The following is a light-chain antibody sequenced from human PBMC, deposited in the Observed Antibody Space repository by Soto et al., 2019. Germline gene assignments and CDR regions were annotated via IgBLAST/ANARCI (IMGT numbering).Light chain of an antibody. CDR1: QSVTSGY. J-gene: IGKJ4*01. CDR3: QQYGSFPLT. Sequence: EIVLTQSPGTLSLSPGERATLSCRASQSVTSGYLVWYQQKPGQAPRLLIYGASSRATGIPDRFSGSGSGTDFTLTISRLEPEDFAVYYCQQYGSFPLTFGGGTKVEIK. CDR2: GAS. V-gene: IGKV3-20*01.